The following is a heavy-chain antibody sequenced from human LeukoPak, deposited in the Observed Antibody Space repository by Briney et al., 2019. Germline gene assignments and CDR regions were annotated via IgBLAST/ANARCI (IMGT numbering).Heavy chain of an antibody. CDR2: IYYSGST. V-gene: IGHV4-31*03. D-gene: IGHD3-3*01. J-gene: IGHJ4*02. Sequence: SQTLSLTCTVSGGSISSGGYYWSWIRQHPGKGLEWVGYIYYSGSTYYDPSLKSRVTISVDTSKNQFSLKLSSETAADTAVYYCARAERLPYYFDYWGQGTLVTVSS. CDR1: GGSISSGGYY. CDR3: ARAERLPYYFDY.